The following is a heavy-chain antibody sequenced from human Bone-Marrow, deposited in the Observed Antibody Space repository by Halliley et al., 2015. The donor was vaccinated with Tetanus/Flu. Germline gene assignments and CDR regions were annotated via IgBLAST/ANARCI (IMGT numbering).Heavy chain of an antibody. CDR2: IYDSGRT. CDR3: ARGLGMDV. J-gene: IGHJ6*02. Sequence: TLSLTCSVSDGSVTTTDSYWGWIRQPPGKGLEWIGSIYDSGRTYYNPSLKSRVTISVDTSKNQFSLKLSSVTAADTAVYYCARGLGMDVWGQGTTVTVSS. D-gene: IGHD3-16*01. CDR1: DGSVTTTDSY. V-gene: IGHV4-39*01.